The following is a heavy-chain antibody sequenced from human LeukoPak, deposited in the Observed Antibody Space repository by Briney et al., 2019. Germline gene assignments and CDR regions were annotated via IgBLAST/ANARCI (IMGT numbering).Heavy chain of an antibody. J-gene: IGHJ4*02. Sequence: GASVKVSCKASGGTFSSYAISWVRQAPGQGLEWMGGIIPIFGTANYAQKFQGRVTITADESTSTAYMELSSLRSEDTAVYYCARLLGPGIAVAGPSDYWGQGTLVTVSS. CDR1: GGTFSSYA. CDR2: IIPIFGTA. CDR3: ARLLGPGIAVAGPSDY. V-gene: IGHV1-69*13. D-gene: IGHD6-19*01.